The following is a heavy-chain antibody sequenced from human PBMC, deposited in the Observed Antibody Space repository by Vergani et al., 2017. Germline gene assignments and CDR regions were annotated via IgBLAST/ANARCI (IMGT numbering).Heavy chain of an antibody. CDR2: ISGSGGST. CDR1: GFTFDDYA. J-gene: IGHJ3*02. CDR3: ATGYSSSWLYSFDI. V-gene: IGHV3-23*04. D-gene: IGHD6-13*01. Sequence: EVQLVESGGGLVQPGRSLRLSCAASGFTFDDYAMHWVRQAPGKGLEWVSAISGSGGSTYYADSVKGRFTISRDNSKNTLYLQMNSLRAEDTAVYYCATGYSSSWLYSFDIWGQGTMVTVSS.